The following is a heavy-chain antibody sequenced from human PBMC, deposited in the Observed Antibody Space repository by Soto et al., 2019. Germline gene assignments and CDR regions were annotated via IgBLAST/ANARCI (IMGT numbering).Heavy chain of an antibody. CDR2: IDWDDDK. D-gene: IGHD5-18*01. CDR3: ARSRDGYKLRDHYYYYYGMHV. V-gene: IGHV2-70*01. Sequence: GSGPTLVNPTPALTLTCTFSGFSLSTRGMCVSWIRQPPGKALEWLALIDWDDDKCYSTSLKTRLTISKDTSKNQVVLTMTNMDPEDTSTYYCARSRDGYKLRDHYYYYYGMHVWGQGTAVTVSS. J-gene: IGHJ6*02. CDR1: GFSLSTRGMC.